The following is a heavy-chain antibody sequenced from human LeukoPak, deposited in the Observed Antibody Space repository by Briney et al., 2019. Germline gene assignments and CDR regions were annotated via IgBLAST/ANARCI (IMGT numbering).Heavy chain of an antibody. CDR2: INESGST. J-gene: IGHJ6*02. CDR3: ASRIGRYLYYFGMDV. CDR1: GGPFSHYY. Sequence: SETLSLTCAVSGGPFSHYYWTWIHQPPEKGLEWIGEINESGSTNYDPSLKSRVTISVDTSKNHFSLNLTSVTAADTAVYYCASRIGRYLYYFGMDVWGQGTTVTVSS. D-gene: IGHD1-26*01. V-gene: IGHV4-34*01.